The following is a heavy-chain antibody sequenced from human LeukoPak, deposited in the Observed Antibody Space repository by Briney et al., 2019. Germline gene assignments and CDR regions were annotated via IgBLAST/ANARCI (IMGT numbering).Heavy chain of an antibody. J-gene: IGHJ6*03. CDR2: IIPIFGTA. D-gene: IGHD6-13*01. V-gene: IGHV1-69*13. CDR3: ARDRGIAAAGKYYYYMDV. CDR1: GGTFSSYA. Sequence: GASVKVSCKASGGTFSSYAISWVRQAPGQGLEWMGGIIPIFGTANYAQKFQGRVTITADESTSTAYMELSSLRSEDTAVYYCARDRGIAAAGKYYYYMDVWGKGTTVTISS.